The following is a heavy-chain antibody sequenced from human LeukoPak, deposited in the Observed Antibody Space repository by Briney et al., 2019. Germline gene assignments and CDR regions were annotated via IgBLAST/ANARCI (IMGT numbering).Heavy chain of an antibody. Sequence: GRSLRLSCAASGFTFSDYYMSWIRQAPGKGLEWVSYISSSSSYTNYAASVKGRFTISRDNAKNSLYLQMNSLRAEDTAVYYCASSRYYYGSGRFSVWGQGTTVTVSS. J-gene: IGHJ6*02. CDR2: ISSSSSYT. V-gene: IGHV3-11*03. CDR1: GFTFSDYY. D-gene: IGHD3-10*01. CDR3: ASSRYYYGSGRFSV.